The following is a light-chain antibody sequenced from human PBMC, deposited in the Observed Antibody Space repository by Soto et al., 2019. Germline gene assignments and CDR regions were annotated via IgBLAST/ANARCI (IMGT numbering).Light chain of an antibody. J-gene: IGKJ5*01. CDR1: QDISNY. V-gene: IGKV1-33*01. CDR2: DAS. Sequence: DIQMTQSPSSLSASVGDRVTITCQASQDISNYLNCYQQKPGKAPKLLIYDASNLETGVPSRFSGSGSGTDFTFTISSLQAEDIDTYYCQQYDNLPITFGQGTRLDIK. CDR3: QQYDNLPIT.